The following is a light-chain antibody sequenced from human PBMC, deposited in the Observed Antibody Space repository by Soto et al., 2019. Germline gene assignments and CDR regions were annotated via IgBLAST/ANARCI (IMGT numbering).Light chain of an antibody. CDR3: CSYAGSSTGV. J-gene: IGLJ3*02. Sequence: QYALTQPASVSGSPGQSITISCTGTSSDVGNYNLVSWYQQHPGKAPKLMIYEGTKRPSGVSDRFSGSKSGNTASLTISGLQAEDEADYYCCSYAGSSTGVFGGGTKLTVL. CDR2: EGT. CDR1: SSDVGNYNL. V-gene: IGLV2-23*01.